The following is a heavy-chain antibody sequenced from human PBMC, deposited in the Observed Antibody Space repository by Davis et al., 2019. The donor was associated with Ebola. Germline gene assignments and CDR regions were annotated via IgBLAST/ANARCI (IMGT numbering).Heavy chain of an antibody. J-gene: IGHJ4*02. Sequence: SETLSLTCTVSGGSISSYYWSWIRQPPGKGLEWIGYIYYSGSTNYNPSLKSRVTISVDTSKNQFSLKLSSVTAADTAVYYCARERAKPIYYDSSGYSYYFDYWGQGTLVTVSS. D-gene: IGHD3-22*01. V-gene: IGHV4-59*12. CDR3: ARERAKPIYYDSSGYSYYFDY. CDR1: GGSISSYY. CDR2: IYYSGST.